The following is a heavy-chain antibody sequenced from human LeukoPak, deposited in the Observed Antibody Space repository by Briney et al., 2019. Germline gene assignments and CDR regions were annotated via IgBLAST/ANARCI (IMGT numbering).Heavy chain of an antibody. D-gene: IGHD6-13*01. Sequence: ASVKVSCKASGYTFTGYYMHWVRQAPGQGLEWMGWINPNSGGTNYAQKFQGRVTMTRDTSISTAYMELSRLRSDDTAVYYCAREAAVRVMTIQKVYGMDVWGQGTTVTVSS. CDR3: AREAAVRVMTIQKVYGMDV. CDR1: GYTFTGYY. CDR2: INPNSGGT. V-gene: IGHV1-2*02. J-gene: IGHJ6*02.